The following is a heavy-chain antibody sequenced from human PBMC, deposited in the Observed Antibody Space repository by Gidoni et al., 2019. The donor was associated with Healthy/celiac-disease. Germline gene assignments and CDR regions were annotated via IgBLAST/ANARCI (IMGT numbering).Heavy chain of an antibody. Sequence: VQLLESGGGLGQPGGSLRRSCAASGLTFSSYAMSWVRQAPGKVLEWVSAIRGSGGSTYYADSVKVRFTISRDNSKNTLYLQMNSLRAEDTAVYYCAKDLNYDFWSGSVFDYWGQGTLVTVSS. CDR3: AKDLNYDFWSGSVFDY. V-gene: IGHV3-23*01. D-gene: IGHD3-3*01. CDR1: GLTFSSYA. J-gene: IGHJ4*02. CDR2: IRGSGGST.